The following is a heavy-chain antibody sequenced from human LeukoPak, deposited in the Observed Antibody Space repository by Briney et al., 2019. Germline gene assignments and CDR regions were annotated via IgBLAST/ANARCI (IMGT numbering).Heavy chain of an antibody. CDR1: GGSFSGYY. J-gene: IGHJ4*02. CDR2: INHSGST. Sequence: SETLSLTCAVYGGSFSGYYWSWIRQPPGKRLEWIGEINHSGSTNYNPSLKSRVTISVDTSKNQFSLKLSSVTAADTAVYYCARARRGYCSSTSCYTLGYWGQGTLVTVSS. CDR3: ARARRGYCSSTSCYTLGY. D-gene: IGHD2-2*02. V-gene: IGHV4-34*01.